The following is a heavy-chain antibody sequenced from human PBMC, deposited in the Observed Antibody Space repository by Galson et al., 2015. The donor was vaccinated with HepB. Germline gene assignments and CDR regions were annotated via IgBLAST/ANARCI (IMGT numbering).Heavy chain of an antibody. J-gene: IGHJ4*02. CDR3: AREGWELSYSDY. Sequence: SVKVSCKASGYTFTTYTISWVRRAPGQGLEWMGWISAYNGNTNYAQKFQGRVTMTTDTSTSTAYMELRSLRSDDTAVYYCAREGWELSYSDYWGRGSLVTVSS. D-gene: IGHD1-26*01. V-gene: IGHV1-18*01. CDR1: GYTFTTYT. CDR2: ISAYNGNT.